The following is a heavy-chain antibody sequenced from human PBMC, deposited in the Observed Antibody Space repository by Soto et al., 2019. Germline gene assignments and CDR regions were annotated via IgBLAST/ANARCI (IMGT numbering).Heavy chain of an antibody. CDR3: ARTQVSSTSLAIYFYYFYGMDV. V-gene: IGHV1-69*01. Sequence: QVQLVQSGAEVKKPGSSVKVSCKASGGTFSSYAISWVRQAPGQGLEWMGGIIPISGTANYAQKFQGRVTITADESTSTAYMELSSLISEDTDVYYCARTQVSSTSLAIYFYYFYGMDVWGQGTTVTVSS. D-gene: IGHD2-2*01. J-gene: IGHJ6*02. CDR1: GGTFSSYA. CDR2: IIPISGTA.